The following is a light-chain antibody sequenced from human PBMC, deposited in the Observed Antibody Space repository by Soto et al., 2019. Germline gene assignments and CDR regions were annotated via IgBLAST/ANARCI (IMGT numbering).Light chain of an antibody. J-gene: IGKJ4*01. CDR3: QQYNKWPRT. V-gene: IGKV3-15*01. CDR1: QSVSGN. Sequence: EIVMTQYPATLSVSPGERATLSCRARQSVSGNLAWYQQKPGQAPSLLIYAASTRATGIAARFSGSGSGPALTLPLRSLQSDEFALYYCQQYNKWPRTFGGGTKVEIK. CDR2: AAS.